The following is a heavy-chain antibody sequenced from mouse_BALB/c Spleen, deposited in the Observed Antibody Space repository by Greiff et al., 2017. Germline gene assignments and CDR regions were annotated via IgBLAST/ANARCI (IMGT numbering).Heavy chain of an antibody. CDR3: ASGYYGLDY. J-gene: IGHJ2*01. Sequence: VQLQQSGPELVKPGASVKIPCKASGYTFTDYNMDWVKQSHAKSLEWIGVISTYYGDASYNQKFKGKATMTVDKSSSTAYMELARLTSEDSAIYYCASGYYGLDYWGQGTTLTVSS. D-gene: IGHD1-2*01. CDR2: ISTYYGDA. V-gene: IGHV1-67*01. CDR1: GYTFTDYN.